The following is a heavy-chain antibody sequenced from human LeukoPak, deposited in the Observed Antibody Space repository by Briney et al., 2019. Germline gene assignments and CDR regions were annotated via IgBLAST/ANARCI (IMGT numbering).Heavy chain of an antibody. V-gene: IGHV4-34*01. Sequence: SETLSLTRAVYGGSFSGYYWSWIRQPPGKGLEWIGEINHSGSTNYNPSLKSRVTISVATSKNKFSVKLSSVSAAATAVYYCTRDRYSCGWSETKGYDYYYMDVWGKGTTVTISS. CDR2: INHSGST. J-gene: IGHJ6*03. CDR1: GGSFSGYY. CDR3: TRDRYSCGWSETKGYDYYYMDV. D-gene: IGHD6-19*01.